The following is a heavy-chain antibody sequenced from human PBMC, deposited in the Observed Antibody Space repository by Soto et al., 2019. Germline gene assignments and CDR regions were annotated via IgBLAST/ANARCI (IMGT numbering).Heavy chain of an antibody. D-gene: IGHD5-12*01. Sequence: QLQLQESGPGLVKPSETLSLTCTVSGGSISSYYWSWILQPPGKGLEWIGYIYDSGSTNYNPPLKSRVSIAVATSKKQFSLKLISVTAAVTEVDYSEGRVATTEYYYYYNYMDVWRKGTTVTVSS. CDR1: GGSISSYY. J-gene: IGHJ6*03. CDR2: IYDSGST. V-gene: IGHV4-59*01. CDR3: EGRVATTEYYYYYNYMDV.